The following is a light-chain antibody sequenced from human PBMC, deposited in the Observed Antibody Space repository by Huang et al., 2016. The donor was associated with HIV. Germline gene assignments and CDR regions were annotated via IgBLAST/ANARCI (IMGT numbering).Light chain of an antibody. J-gene: IGKJ2*01. CDR2: AAS. Sequence: DIQMTQSPSSLSVSVGDRVTISCRASQGIMRYVKWYQQKPGRAPRLLISAASRLQGGVASRFSGTGSGTEFTLTSSSLQPEDFATYYCQQSYSTPYTFGQGTKLEIK. CDR3: QQSYSTPYT. CDR1: QGIMRY. V-gene: IGKV1-39*01.